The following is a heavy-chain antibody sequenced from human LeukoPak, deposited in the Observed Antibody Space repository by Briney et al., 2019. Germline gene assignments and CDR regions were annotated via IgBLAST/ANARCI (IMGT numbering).Heavy chain of an antibody. CDR3: AREDCSSTSCYFRYYYYGMDV. V-gene: IGHV3-33*01. CDR1: GFTFSSYG. D-gene: IGHD2-2*01. CDR2: IWYDGSNK. J-gene: IGHJ6*02. Sequence: GGSLRLSCAASGFTFSSYGMHWVRQAPGKGLEWVAVIWYDGSNKYYADSVKGRFTISRDNSKNTLYLQMNSLRAEDTAVYYCAREDCSSTSCYFRYYYYGMDVWGQGTTVTVSS.